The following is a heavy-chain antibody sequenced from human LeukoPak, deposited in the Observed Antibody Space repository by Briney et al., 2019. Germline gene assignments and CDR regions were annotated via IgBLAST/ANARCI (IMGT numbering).Heavy chain of an antibody. CDR1: GGTFSFYA. V-gene: IGHV1-69*04. CDR3: ARAVVVARGLMAYFDY. CDR2: IIPIRGMA. Sequence: SVKVSCKASGGTFSFYAINWVRQAPGQGLEWMARIIPIRGMANYAQKFQGRVTITADSSTSTAYMEVSSLRSEDTAVYYCARAVVVARGLMAYFDYWGQGTLVTVSS. J-gene: IGHJ4*02. D-gene: IGHD3-10*01.